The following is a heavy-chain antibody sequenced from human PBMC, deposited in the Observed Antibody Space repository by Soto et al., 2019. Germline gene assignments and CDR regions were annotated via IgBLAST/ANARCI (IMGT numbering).Heavy chain of an antibody. J-gene: IGHJ1*01. CDR2: INAGNGNT. Sequence: ASVKVSCKASGYTFTSYAMHWVRQAPGQRLEWMGWINAGNGNTKYSQKFQGRVTITRDTSASTAYMELSSLRSEDTAVYYCARGQAHSSSWFDPPAEYCQHRGQGTRVTFSS. V-gene: IGHV1-3*01. CDR3: ARGQAHSSSWFDPPAEYCQH. CDR1: GYTFTSYA. D-gene: IGHD6-13*01.